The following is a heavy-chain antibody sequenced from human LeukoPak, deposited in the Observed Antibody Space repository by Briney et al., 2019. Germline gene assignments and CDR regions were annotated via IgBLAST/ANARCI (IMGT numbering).Heavy chain of an antibody. D-gene: IGHD5-24*01. V-gene: IGHV1-69*05. CDR3: ARDGSGWLQFGI. CDR2: IIPIFGTA. J-gene: IGHJ4*02. CDR1: GGTFSSYA. Sequence: SVKVSCKASGGTFSSYAISWVRQAPGQGLEWMGGIIPIFGTANYAQKFQGRVTITTDESTSTAYMELSSLRSEDTAVYYCARDGSGWLQFGIWGQGTLVTVSP.